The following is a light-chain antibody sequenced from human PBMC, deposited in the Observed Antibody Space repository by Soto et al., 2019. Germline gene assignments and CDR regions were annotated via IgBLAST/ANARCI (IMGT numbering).Light chain of an antibody. CDR2: WAS. Sequence: DIQMTHSPSSLSASVGDRVTITCRASQSISSYLNWYQQKPGQPPKLVIYWASTRESGVPDRFSGSGSGTDFTLTISSLQAEDVAVYYCYQYFSTPLTFGGGTKV. V-gene: IGKV4-1*01. J-gene: IGKJ4*01. CDR1: QSISSY. CDR3: YQYFSTPLT.